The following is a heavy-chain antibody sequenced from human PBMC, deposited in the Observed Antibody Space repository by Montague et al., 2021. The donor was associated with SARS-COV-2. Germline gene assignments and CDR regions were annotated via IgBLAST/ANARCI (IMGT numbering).Heavy chain of an antibody. D-gene: IGHD2-2*01. CDR1: GDSISSGGYY. Sequence: TLSLTCTVSGDSISSGGYYWTWIRQPPGKGLEWIGYIYYSGSTHYXXXLKSRVTISVDTSKNQFSLKLSSVTAADTAVYYCARATAGPDAICMGFPRLIDAFDIWGQGTMVTVPS. J-gene: IGHJ3*02. CDR2: IYYSGST. V-gene: IGHV4-31*03. CDR3: ARATAGPDAICMGFPRLIDAFDI.